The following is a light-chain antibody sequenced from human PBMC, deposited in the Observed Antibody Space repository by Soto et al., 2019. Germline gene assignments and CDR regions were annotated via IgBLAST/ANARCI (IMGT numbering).Light chain of an antibody. Sequence: AIQMTQSPSSLSASVGDRVTITCRASQGVRNDLGWYQQKPGKAPKLLIYAASSLQSGVPSRFSGSGSGTDFTFTISSLQPEDFATYYCLQDHNYPLAFGQGTKVEIK. CDR2: AAS. CDR3: LQDHNYPLA. J-gene: IGKJ1*01. CDR1: QGVRND. V-gene: IGKV1-6*01.